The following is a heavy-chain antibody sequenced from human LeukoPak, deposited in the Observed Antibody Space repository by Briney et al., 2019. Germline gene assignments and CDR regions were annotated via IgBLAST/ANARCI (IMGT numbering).Heavy chain of an antibody. V-gene: IGHV3-30*18. Sequence: GGSLRLSCAASGFTFSSYTMIWVRQAPGKGLEWVAFISYDGSNKYYVDSVRGQFTISRDNSKNTLYLQMNSLRAEDTAVYYCAKELDYGGNSPFHYWGQGTLVTVSS. CDR2: ISYDGSNK. CDR1: GFTFSSYT. D-gene: IGHD4-23*01. J-gene: IGHJ4*02. CDR3: AKELDYGGNSPFHY.